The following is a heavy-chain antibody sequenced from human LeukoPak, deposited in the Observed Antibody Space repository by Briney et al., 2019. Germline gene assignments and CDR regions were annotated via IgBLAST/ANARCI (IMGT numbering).Heavy chain of an antibody. CDR3: ASVGADLKNYYMDV. D-gene: IGHD1-26*01. CDR1: GFTFRIYW. Sequence: GGSLRLSYAASGFTFRIYWITWVRQAPGKGPEWVATIKESESEGYYVDSVKGRFTISRDNAKNSLHLHMNSLRAEDTAVYYCASVGADLKNYYMDVWARGPLSPSP. CDR2: IKESESEG. J-gene: IGHJ6*03. V-gene: IGHV3-7*01.